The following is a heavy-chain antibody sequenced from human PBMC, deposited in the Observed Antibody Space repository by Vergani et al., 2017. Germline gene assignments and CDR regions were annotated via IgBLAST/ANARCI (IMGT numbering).Heavy chain of an antibody. J-gene: IGHJ4*02. CDR3: AKDYGWLVQVGVFDY. CDR1: GFTFSSYE. CDR2: ISGSGGST. D-gene: IGHD6-19*01. Sequence: EVQLVESGGGLVQPGGSLRLSCAASGFTFSSYEMNWVRQAPGKGLEWVSTISGSGGSTYYADSVKGRFTISRDNSKNTLYLQMNSLRAEDTAVYYCAKDYGWLVQVGVFDYWGQGTLVTVSS. V-gene: IGHV3-23*04.